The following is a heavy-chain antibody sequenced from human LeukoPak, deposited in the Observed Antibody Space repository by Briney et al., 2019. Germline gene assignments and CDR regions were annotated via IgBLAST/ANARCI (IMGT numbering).Heavy chain of an antibody. Sequence: PGGSLRLSCAASGFTFSSYSMNWVRQAPGKGPEWVSSISSSSSYIYYADSVKGRFTISRDNAKNSLYLQMNSLRAEDTAVYYCARDQAVTTSSPYFDYWGQGTLVTVSS. J-gene: IGHJ4*02. V-gene: IGHV3-21*01. CDR1: GFTFSSYS. D-gene: IGHD4-17*01. CDR2: ISSSSSYI. CDR3: ARDQAVTTSSPYFDY.